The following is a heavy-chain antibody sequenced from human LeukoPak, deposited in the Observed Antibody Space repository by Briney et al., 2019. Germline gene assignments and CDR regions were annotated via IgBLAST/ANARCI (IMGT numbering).Heavy chain of an antibody. D-gene: IGHD3-3*01. CDR2: NIPILGMA. J-gene: IGHJ5*02. CDR3: ARVGESNYDFWSGYYYNWFDP. CDR1: GGTFSSYT. V-gene: IGHV1-69*10. Sequence: ASVKVSCKASGGTFSSYTISWVRQAPGQGLEWMGGNIPILGMANYPQKFQGRVTITADKSTSTAYMELSRLRSEDTAVYYCARVGESNYDFWSGYYYNWFDPWGQGTLVTVSS.